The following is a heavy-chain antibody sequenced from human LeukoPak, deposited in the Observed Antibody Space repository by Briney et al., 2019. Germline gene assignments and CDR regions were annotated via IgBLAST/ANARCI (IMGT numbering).Heavy chain of an antibody. Sequence: SETLSLTCTVSGGSVSSGSYYWSWIRQPPGKGLEWIGYIYYSGSTNYNPSLKSRVTIPVDTSKNQFSLKLSSVTAADTAVYYCARVGSSTVVTTRLNPFDYWGQGTLVTVSS. CDR3: ARVGSSTVVTTRLNPFDY. D-gene: IGHD4-23*01. CDR1: GGSVSSGSYY. CDR2: IYYSGST. V-gene: IGHV4-61*01. J-gene: IGHJ4*02.